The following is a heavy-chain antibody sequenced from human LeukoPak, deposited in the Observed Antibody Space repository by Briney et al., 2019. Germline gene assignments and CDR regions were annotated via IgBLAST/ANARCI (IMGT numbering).Heavy chain of an antibody. Sequence: GRSLRLSCAASGFTFSSYDMHWVRQAPGKGLEWVAVISYDGSNNYYADSVKGRFTISRDNSKNMLSLQMHSLRAEDTAVYYCAKSARFCTNDVCYTNYYYGMDVWGQGTTVTVSS. V-gene: IGHV3-30*18. CDR1: GFTFSSYD. J-gene: IGHJ6*02. CDR3: AKSARFCTNDVCYTNYYYGMDV. CDR2: ISYDGSNN. D-gene: IGHD2-8*01.